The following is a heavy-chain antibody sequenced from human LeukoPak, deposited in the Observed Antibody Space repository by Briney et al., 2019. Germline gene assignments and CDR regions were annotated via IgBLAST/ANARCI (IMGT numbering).Heavy chain of an antibody. J-gene: IGHJ4*02. V-gene: IGHV1-69*04. CDR2: IIPIFGIA. CDR3: ARENYGDYEPHRDY. CDR1: GGTFSSYA. Sequence: ASVKVSCKASGGTFSSYAISWVRQAPGQGLEWMGRIIPIFGIANYAQKFQGRVTITADKSTSTAYMELSSLRSEDTAVYYGARENYGDYEPHRDYWGQGTLVTVSS. D-gene: IGHD4-17*01.